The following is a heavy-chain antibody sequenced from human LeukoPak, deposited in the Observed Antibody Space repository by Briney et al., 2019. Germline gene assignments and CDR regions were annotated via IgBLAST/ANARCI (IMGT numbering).Heavy chain of an antibody. J-gene: IGHJ3*02. CDR3: ARQALVTTFGAFDI. V-gene: IGHV5-51*01. Sequence: GESLKISCKGSGYSFTSYWIGWVRQMPGKGLEWMGIIYPGDSDTRYSPSFQGQVTISADKSISTAYLRWSSLKASETAMYYCARQALVTTFGAFDIWGQGTLVTVSS. D-gene: IGHD3-16*01. CDR2: IYPGDSDT. CDR1: GYSFTSYW.